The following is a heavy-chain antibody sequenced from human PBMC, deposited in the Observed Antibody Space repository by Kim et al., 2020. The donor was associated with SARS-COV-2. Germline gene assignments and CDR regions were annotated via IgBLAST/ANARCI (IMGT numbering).Heavy chain of an antibody. J-gene: IGHJ6*02. CDR1: GFTFSSYG. D-gene: IGHD6-19*01. V-gene: IGHV3-33*06. Sequence: GGSLRLSCAASGFTFSSYGMHWVRQAPGKGLEWVAVIWYDGSNKYYADSVKGRFTISRDNSKNTLYLQMNSLRAEDTAVYYCAKQWLVLAYYYGMGVWGQGTTVTVSS. CDR2: IWYDGSNK. CDR3: AKQWLVLAYYYGMGV.